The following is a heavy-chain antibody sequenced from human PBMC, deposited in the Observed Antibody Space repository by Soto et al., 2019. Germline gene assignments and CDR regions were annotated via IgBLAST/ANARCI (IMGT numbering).Heavy chain of an antibody. CDR3: AKDGGPYYDSSGYYYASSVGYYFDY. CDR2: ISGSGGST. CDR1: GFTFSSYA. D-gene: IGHD3-22*01. V-gene: IGHV3-23*01. Sequence: GGSLRLSCAASGFTFSSYAMSWVRQAPGKGLEWVSAISGSGGSTYYADSVKGRFTISRDNSKNTLYLQMNSLRAEDTAVYYCAKDGGPYYDSSGYYYASSVGYYFDYWGQGTLVTVSS. J-gene: IGHJ4*02.